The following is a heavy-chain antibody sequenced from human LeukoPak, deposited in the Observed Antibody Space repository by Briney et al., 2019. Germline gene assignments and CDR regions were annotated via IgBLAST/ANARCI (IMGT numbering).Heavy chain of an antibody. D-gene: IGHD2-2*01. Sequence: GASVKVSCKASGYTFTNNGISWVRQAPGQGLEWMGWISAYNGNTNYAQKLQGRVTMTTDTSTSTAYMELRSLRSDDTAVYYCARVGWVGYCSSTSCGGFDYWGQGTLVTVSP. CDR3: ARVGWVGYCSSTSCGGFDY. V-gene: IGHV1-18*01. CDR2: ISAYNGNT. CDR1: GYTFTNNG. J-gene: IGHJ4*02.